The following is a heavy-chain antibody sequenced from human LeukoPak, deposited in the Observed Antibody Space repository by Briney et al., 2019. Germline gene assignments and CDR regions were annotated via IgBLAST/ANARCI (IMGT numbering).Heavy chain of an antibody. V-gene: IGHV3-23*01. D-gene: IGHD2-15*01. CDR1: GFTFSGYA. CDR2: ISGSGGST. J-gene: IGHJ4*02. CDR3: AKDEGDIVVVVAASPFDY. Sequence: PGGSLRFSGAASGFTFSGYAMRWLRQAPGKGLEWVSAISGSGGSTYYAVSGKGRFTISRDNSKNTLDLQMNSLRAEDTAVYYCAKDEGDIVVVVAASPFDYWGQGTLVTVSS.